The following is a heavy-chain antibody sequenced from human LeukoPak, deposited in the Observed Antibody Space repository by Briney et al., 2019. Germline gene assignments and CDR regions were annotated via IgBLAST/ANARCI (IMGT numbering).Heavy chain of an antibody. CDR3: ASYDTLTPRYFNY. CDR2: IYYIGST. CDR1: GGSISSGCYY. J-gene: IGHJ4*02. D-gene: IGHD3-9*01. V-gene: IGHV4-31*03. Sequence: SQTLSLTCTVSGGSISSGCYYWSWIRQHPGKGLDWIGYIYYIGSTYYNPSLKSRVNISLDRSKNHLSLTLSSVTAADTAVYYCASYDTLTPRYFNYWGQGTLVTVSS.